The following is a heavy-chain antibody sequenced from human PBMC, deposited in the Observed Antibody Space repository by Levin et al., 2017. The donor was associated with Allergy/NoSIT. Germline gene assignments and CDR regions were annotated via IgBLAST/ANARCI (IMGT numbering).Heavy chain of an antibody. J-gene: IGHJ3*02. Sequence: KTSETLSLTCTVSGGSISSSSYYWGWIRQPPGKGLEWIGSIYYSGSTYYNPSLKSRVTISVDTSKNQFSLKLSSVTAADTAVYYCARYGSGSYKVKAFDIWGQGTMVTVSS. V-gene: IGHV4-39*01. CDR3: ARYGSGSYKVKAFDI. D-gene: IGHD3-10*01. CDR1: GGSISSSSYY. CDR2: IYYSGST.